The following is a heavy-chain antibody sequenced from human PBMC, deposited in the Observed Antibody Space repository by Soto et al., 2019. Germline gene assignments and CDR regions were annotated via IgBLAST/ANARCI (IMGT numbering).Heavy chain of an antibody. CDR1: GGTFSSYA. V-gene: IGHV1-69*06. J-gene: IGHJ5*02. Sequence: GASVKVSCKASGGTFSSYAISWVRQAPGQGLEWMGGIIPIFGTANYAQKFQGRVTITADKSTSTAYMELSSLRSEDTAVYYCARAPDYSILNWFDPWGQGTLVTVSS. CDR2: IIPIFGTA. D-gene: IGHD4-4*01. CDR3: ARAPDYSILNWFDP.